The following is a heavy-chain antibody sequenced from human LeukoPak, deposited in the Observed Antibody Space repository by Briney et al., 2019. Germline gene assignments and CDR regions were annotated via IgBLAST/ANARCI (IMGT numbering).Heavy chain of an antibody. CDR3: AKERDYGDYTPPDYFDY. J-gene: IGHJ4*02. D-gene: IGHD4-17*01. CDR1: GFTFSSYA. V-gene: IGHV3-23*01. Sequence: GGSLRLSCAASGFTFSSYAMSWVRQAPGKGLEWVSAISGSGGSTYYADSVKGRFTISRDNSKNTLYLQMNSLRAEDTAVYYCAKERDYGDYTPPDYFDYWGQGTLVTVSS. CDR2: ISGSGGST.